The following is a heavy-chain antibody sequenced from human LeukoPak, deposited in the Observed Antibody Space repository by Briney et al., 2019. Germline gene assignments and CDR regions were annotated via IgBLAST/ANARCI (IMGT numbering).Heavy chain of an antibody. Sequence: SETLSLTCTVSGGSISSSSFYWGWIRQPPGKGLEWIGIISYSGSTYYNPSLKSRVTISVDTSKNQFSLKLSSVTAADTAVYYCASRWGPFDIWGQGTMVTVSS. D-gene: IGHD7-27*01. V-gene: IGHV4-39*07. CDR1: GGSISSSSFY. CDR2: ISYSGST. CDR3: ASRWGPFDI. J-gene: IGHJ3*02.